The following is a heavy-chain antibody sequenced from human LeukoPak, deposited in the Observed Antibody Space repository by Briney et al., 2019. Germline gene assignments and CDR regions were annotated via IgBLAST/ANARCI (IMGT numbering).Heavy chain of an antibody. Sequence: PGGSLRLSCAASGFTFDDYAMHWVRQAPGKGLEWVSGISWNSDSIGYADSVKGRFTISRDNAKNSLYLQMDSLRAEDTALYYCAKGGGTGYSSSWYKIGYFDYWGQGTLVTVSS. D-gene: IGHD6-13*01. CDR3: AKGGGTGYSSSWYKIGYFDY. CDR1: GFTFDDYA. J-gene: IGHJ4*02. V-gene: IGHV3-9*01. CDR2: ISWNSDSI.